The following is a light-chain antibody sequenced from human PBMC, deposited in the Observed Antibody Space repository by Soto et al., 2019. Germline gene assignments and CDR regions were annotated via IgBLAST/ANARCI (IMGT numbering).Light chain of an antibody. CDR2: GSS. J-gene: IGKJ5*01. V-gene: IGKV3-15*01. CDR3: QQYTNWPPIT. Sequence: EILLTQSPATLPVSPGERATLSCRASQSVGSNLAWFQQKPGQAPRLLIYGSSTRATGVPARFSGSGSGADFTLTISNLQSEDFALYYCQQYTNWPPITFGQGTRLEIK. CDR1: QSVGSN.